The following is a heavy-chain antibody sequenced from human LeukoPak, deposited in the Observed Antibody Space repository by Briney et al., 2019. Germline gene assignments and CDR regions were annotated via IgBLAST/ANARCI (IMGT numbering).Heavy chain of an antibody. V-gene: IGHV3-23*01. J-gene: IGHJ4*02. CDR2: ISGSGGST. Sequence: PGGSLRLSCAASGFTFSSYAMSWVRQAPGKGLEWVSAISGSGGSTYYADSVKGRFTISRDNSKNTLYLQMNSLRAEDTAVYYCAKDSLLWFGELRYFDYWGQGTLVTVSS. CDR1: GFTFSSYA. CDR3: AKDSLLWFGELRYFDY. D-gene: IGHD3-10*01.